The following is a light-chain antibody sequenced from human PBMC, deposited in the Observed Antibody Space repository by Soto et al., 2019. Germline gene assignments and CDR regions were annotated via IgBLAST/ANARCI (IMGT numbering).Light chain of an antibody. Sequence: SYELTQPPSVSVAPGQTARITCGGNNIGSKTVHWYQQRPGQAPVLVVQDDSDRPSGIPERFSGSTSGNTATMTISRVEAGDEADYYCQVWDNSDHVVFGGGTKVTVL. CDR2: DDS. CDR1: NIGSKT. V-gene: IGLV3-21*02. J-gene: IGLJ2*01. CDR3: QVWDNSDHVV.